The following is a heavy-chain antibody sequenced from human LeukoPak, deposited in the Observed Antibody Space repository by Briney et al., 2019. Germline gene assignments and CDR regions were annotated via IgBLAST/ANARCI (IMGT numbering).Heavy chain of an antibody. Sequence: SVMVSCKASGDTFSSYAISWVRQAPGKGLEWIGGIIPIFGTANYAQKFQGRVTITTDESTSTAYMELSSLRSEATAVYYCASQLAVAGTEAGNWFDPWGQGTLVTVSS. J-gene: IGHJ5*02. CDR1: GDTFSSYA. D-gene: IGHD6-19*01. CDR2: IIPIFGTA. V-gene: IGHV1-69*05. CDR3: ASQLAVAGTEAGNWFDP.